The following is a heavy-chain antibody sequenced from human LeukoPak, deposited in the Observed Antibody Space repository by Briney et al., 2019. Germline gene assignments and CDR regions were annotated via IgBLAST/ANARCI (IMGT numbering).Heavy chain of an antibody. J-gene: IGHJ5*02. D-gene: IGHD3-9*01. CDR3: ARVGYDILTGPAEGWFDP. V-gene: IGHV4-30-4*01. Sequence: PSETLSLTCTVSGGSISSGDYYWSWIRQPPGKGLEWIGYIYYSGSTYYNPSLKSRVTISVDTSKNQFSLKLSSVTAADTAVYYCARVGYDILTGPAEGWFDPWGQGTLVAVSS. CDR1: GGSISSGDYY. CDR2: IYYSGST.